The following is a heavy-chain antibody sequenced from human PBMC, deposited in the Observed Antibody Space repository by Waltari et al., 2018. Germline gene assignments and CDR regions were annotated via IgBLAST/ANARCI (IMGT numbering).Heavy chain of an antibody. Sequence: QVQLQESGPGLVKPSQTLSLTCTVSGGSISSGGYYWSWIRQHPGKGLEWIGYIYYSGSTYYNPSLKSRVTISVDTSKNQFSLKLSSVTAADTAVYYCARDRLDIVATIPWYYYGMDVWGQGTTVTVSS. V-gene: IGHV4-31*03. CDR2: IYYSGST. J-gene: IGHJ6*02. CDR1: GGSISSGGYY. CDR3: ARDRLDIVATIPWYYYGMDV. D-gene: IGHD5-12*01.